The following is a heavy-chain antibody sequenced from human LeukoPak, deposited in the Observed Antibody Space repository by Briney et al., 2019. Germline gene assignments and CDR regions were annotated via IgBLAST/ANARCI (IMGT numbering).Heavy chain of an antibody. D-gene: IGHD5-12*01. CDR1: GYXFTSYW. J-gene: IGHJ4*02. Sequence: GESLKISCNGSGYXFTSYWICWVRQMPGKGLEWMGIIYPGDSDTRYSPSFQGQVTISVDKSISTAYLQWSSLEASDTAMYYCARWAVATTNYFDYWGQGTLVTVSS. V-gene: IGHV5-51*01. CDR3: ARWAVATTNYFDY. CDR2: IYPGDSDT.